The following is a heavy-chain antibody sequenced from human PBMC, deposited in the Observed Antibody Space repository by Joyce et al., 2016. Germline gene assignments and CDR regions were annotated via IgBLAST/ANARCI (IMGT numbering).Heavy chain of an antibody. CDR2: ISSGSDNI. CDR1: GFTFSCYS. V-gene: IGHV3-21*01. CDR3: ARVQDLGSYTDN. Sequence: EVQLVESGGGLVKPGGSLRLYCAASGFTFSCYSMIWVRQAPGKGLQGVSFISSGSDNIYYTDSVKGRFTISRDNAKNSLYLQMNSLRAEDTAVYFCARVQDLGSYTDNWGQGTLATVSS. J-gene: IGHJ4*02. D-gene: IGHD3-10*01.